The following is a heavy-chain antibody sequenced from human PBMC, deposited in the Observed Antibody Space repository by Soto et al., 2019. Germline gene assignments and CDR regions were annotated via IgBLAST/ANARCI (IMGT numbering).Heavy chain of an antibody. Sequence: QVQLVQSGAEVTKPGSSVKVSCKTSGGTFSSYAISWVRQAPGQGLEWMGGIIPIFGTANYAQKFQGRVTITSDESTSTAYMELSSLRSEDTAVYYCARAAPFIVATTYYYYGMDVWGQGTTVTVSS. CDR1: GGTFSSYA. CDR3: ARAAPFIVATTYYYYGMDV. D-gene: IGHD5-12*01. J-gene: IGHJ6*02. V-gene: IGHV1-69*01. CDR2: IIPIFGTA.